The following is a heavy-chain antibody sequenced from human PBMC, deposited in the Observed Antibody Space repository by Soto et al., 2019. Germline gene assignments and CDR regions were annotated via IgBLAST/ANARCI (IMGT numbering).Heavy chain of an antibody. V-gene: IGHV1-69*05. CDR1: GGTFRSDA. Sequence: QVQLVQSGAEVKKPGSSVKVSCKASGGTFRSDAISWVRQAPGRGLEWMGGIIPMFGTTNYARKFQDRVTSXXDEPTSTAYREVISLTSEDTAVYFCARGKQQLRYYYYSMDVWGQGTTVTVSS. D-gene: IGHD6-13*01. J-gene: IGHJ6*02. CDR3: ARGKQQLRYYYYSMDV. CDR2: IIPMFGTT.